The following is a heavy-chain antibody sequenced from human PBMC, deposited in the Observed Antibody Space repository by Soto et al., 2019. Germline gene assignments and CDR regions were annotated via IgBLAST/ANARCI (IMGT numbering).Heavy chain of an antibody. CDR1: GFTFSSYG. J-gene: IGHJ4*02. CDR2: ISYDGSNK. V-gene: IGHV3-30*18. CDR3: AKDEYYYDSSGYPDY. Sequence: SLRLSCAASGFTFSSYGMHWVRQAPGKGLEWVAVISYDGSNKYYADSVKGRFTISRDNSKNTLYLQMNSLRAEDTAVYYCAKDEYYYDSSGYPDYWGQGTLVTVSS. D-gene: IGHD3-22*01.